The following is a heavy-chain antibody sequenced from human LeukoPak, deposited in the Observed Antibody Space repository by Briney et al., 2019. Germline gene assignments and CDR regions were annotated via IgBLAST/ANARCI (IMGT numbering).Heavy chain of an antibody. V-gene: IGHV3-64D*06. D-gene: IGHD2-2*01. CDR2: ISSNGGST. Sequence: GGSLRLSCSASGFTFSRYAMRWVRQAPGKGLEYVSAISSNGGSTYYADSVKGRFTISRDNSKNTLYLQMSSLRAEATAVYYCVTDIVVVPAAIGPADAFDIWGQGTMVTVSS. J-gene: IGHJ3*02. CDR1: GFTFSRYA. CDR3: VTDIVVVPAAIGPADAFDI.